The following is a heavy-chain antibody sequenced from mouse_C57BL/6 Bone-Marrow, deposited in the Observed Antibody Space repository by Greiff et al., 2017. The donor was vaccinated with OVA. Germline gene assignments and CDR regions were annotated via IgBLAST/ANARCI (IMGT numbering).Heavy chain of an antibody. CDR3: TRDVRGDAKDY. CDR2: ISSGGDYI. J-gene: IGHJ4*01. CDR1: GFTFSSYA. Sequence: EVMLVESGEGLVKPGGSLKLSCAASGFTFSSYAMSWVRQTPEKRLEWVAYISSGGDYIYYADTVKGRFTISRDNARNTLYLQMSSLKSEDTAMYYCTRDVRGDAKDYWGQGTSVTVST. V-gene: IGHV5-9-1*02.